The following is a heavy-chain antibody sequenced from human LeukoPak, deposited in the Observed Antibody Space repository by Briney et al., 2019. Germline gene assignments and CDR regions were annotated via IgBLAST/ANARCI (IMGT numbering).Heavy chain of an antibody. CDR2: IYTGGNS. J-gene: IGHJ3*02. CDR1: GFTVSSTH. Sequence: GGSLRLSCAASGFTVSSTHMVWVRQAPGKGLEWVSVIYTGGNSYYAGSVQGRFIISRDISKNTLYLQRNSLRAEDSALYYCARGGRGSAAVMAPRSFDIWGQGTMVTVSS. V-gene: IGHV3-53*01. D-gene: IGHD2-8*01. CDR3: ARGGRGSAAVMAPRSFDI.